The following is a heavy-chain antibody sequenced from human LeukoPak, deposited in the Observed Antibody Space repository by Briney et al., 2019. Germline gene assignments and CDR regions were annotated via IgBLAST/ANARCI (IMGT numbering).Heavy chain of an antibody. D-gene: IGHD5-18*01. Sequence: SETLSLTCTVPGDSISRYYWSWIRQPPGKGLEWIGYIYYSGSTNYNPSLKSRVTISVDTSKNQFSLKLSSVTAADTAVYYCARDGYSYGHEYYMDVWGKGTTVTISS. J-gene: IGHJ6*03. V-gene: IGHV4-59*01. CDR3: ARDGYSYGHEYYMDV. CDR2: IYYSGST. CDR1: GDSISRYY.